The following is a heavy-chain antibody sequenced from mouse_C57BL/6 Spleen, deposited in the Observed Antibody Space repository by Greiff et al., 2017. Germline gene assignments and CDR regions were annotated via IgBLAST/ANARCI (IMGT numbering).Heavy chain of an antibody. V-gene: IGHV1-18*01. CDR3: ARREDWDDWYFDV. CDR2: INPNNGGT. D-gene: IGHD4-1*01. Sequence: EVKLVESGPELVKPGASVKIPCKASGYTFTDYNMDWVKQSHGKSLEWIGDINPNNGGTIYNQKFKGKATLTVDKSSSTAYMELRSLTSEDTAVYYCARREDWDDWYFDVWGTGTTVTVAS. CDR1: GYTFTDYN. J-gene: IGHJ1*03.